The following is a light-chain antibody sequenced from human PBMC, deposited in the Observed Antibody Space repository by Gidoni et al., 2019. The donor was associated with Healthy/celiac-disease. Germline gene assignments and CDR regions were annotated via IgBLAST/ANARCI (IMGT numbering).Light chain of an antibody. V-gene: IGKV1-33*01. CDR2: EAA. CDR1: QDISNY. CDR3: QQYDNLPPDT. J-gene: IGKJ2*01. Sequence: DIQMTQSPSYLSASVGDRVTITCQASQDISNYLNWYQHKPVKAPKLLIYEAANLEKGVPSRFSGSGSGKDVTFTISSLQPEDMATYDCQQYDNLPPDTFXQXTKLEIK.